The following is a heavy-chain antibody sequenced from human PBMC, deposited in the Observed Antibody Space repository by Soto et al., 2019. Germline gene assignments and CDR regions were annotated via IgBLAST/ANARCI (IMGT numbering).Heavy chain of an antibody. CDR2: IYRSGTA. J-gene: IGHJ4*02. CDR3: ARHIGVPGTRGFDD. D-gene: IGHD2-21*01. V-gene: IGHV4-4*02. Sequence: QVQLQESGPGLVRPSGTLSLTCAVSGGSISDNNWWSWVRQPPGKGLEWIGEIYRSGTANYNPSLNSRVTISMDKSKNQISLHLYSVTAADSAVYYCARHIGVPGTRGFDDWGQGTLVTVSS. CDR1: GGSISDNNW.